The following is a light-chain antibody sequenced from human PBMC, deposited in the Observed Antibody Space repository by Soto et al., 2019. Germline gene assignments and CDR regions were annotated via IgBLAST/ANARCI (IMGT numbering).Light chain of an antibody. Sequence: QLVLTQPASVSGSPGQSITISCTGTSSDVGGYNYVSWYQQHPGKAPKLMIYEVSNRPSGVSNRFSGSKSGNTASLTISGLQAEDEADYYCSSYTSSSTLLDFGTGTQLTVL. J-gene: IGLJ1*01. CDR1: SSDVGGYNY. CDR2: EVS. V-gene: IGLV2-14*01. CDR3: SSYTSSSTLLD.